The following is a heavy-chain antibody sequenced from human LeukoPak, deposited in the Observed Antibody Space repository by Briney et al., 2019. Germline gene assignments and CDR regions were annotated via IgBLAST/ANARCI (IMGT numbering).Heavy chain of an antibody. J-gene: IGHJ4*02. Sequence: GGSLRLSCAASGFTFSSYWMSWVRQAPGKGLEWVANIKQDGSEKYYVDSVKGRFTISRDNAKNSLYLQMNSLRAEDTAVYYWTKYSSSYYFDYWGQGTLVTVSS. CDR3: TKYSSSYYFDY. CDR1: GFTFSSYW. V-gene: IGHV3-7*05. CDR2: IKQDGSEK. D-gene: IGHD6-6*01.